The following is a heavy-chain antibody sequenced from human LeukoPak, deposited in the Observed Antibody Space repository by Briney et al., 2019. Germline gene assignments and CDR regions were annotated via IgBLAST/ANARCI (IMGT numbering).Heavy chain of an antibody. D-gene: IGHD3-10*01. V-gene: IGHV3-43*01. CDR2: ISWDGGST. Sequence: PGGSLRLSCAASGFTFDDYTMHWVRQAPGKGLEWVSLISWDGGSTYYADSVKGRFTISRDNSKNSLYLQMNSLRTEDTALYYCAKGMVRGAGFDYWGQGTLVTVSS. CDR3: AKGMVRGAGFDY. CDR1: GFTFDDYT. J-gene: IGHJ4*02.